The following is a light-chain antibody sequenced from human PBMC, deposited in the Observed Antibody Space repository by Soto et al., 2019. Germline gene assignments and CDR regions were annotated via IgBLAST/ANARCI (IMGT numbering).Light chain of an antibody. V-gene: IGLV2-14*01. CDR2: EVS. J-gene: IGLJ1*01. CDR3: SSYPSSSTLHV. Sequence: QSSLTQPASVSVSPGQSITISCTGTSSDVGGYNYVSWYQQHPGKAPKLMIYEVSNRPSGVSNRFSGSKSGNTASLTISGLQAEDEADYYCSSYPSSSTLHVFGTGTKVTVL. CDR1: SSDVGGYNY.